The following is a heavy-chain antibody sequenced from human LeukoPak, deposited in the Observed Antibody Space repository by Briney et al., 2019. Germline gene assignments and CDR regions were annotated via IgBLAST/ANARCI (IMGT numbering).Heavy chain of an antibody. D-gene: IGHD2-8*01. Sequence: GGSLRLSCAASGFSFSSYVMSWVRQAPGKGLECVSTISDGGDNTYYADSVKGQFTISRDNSKDTLYLQMKSLRAEDTAVYYCAKTKYQIFYYYGMDVWGQGTTVTVSS. V-gene: IGHV3-23*01. J-gene: IGHJ6*02. CDR1: GFSFSSYV. CDR2: ISDGGDNT. CDR3: AKTKYQIFYYYGMDV.